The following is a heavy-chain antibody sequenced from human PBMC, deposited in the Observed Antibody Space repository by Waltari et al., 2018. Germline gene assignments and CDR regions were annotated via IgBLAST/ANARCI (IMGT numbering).Heavy chain of an antibody. Sequence: QVQLLQSGGEMRKPGASVKVSCQASGYTFNKFGITWVRQAPGQGLEWVAVILYDGSYKNYADSVKGRFTISRDNSKNTLYLQMNSLRVEDTDVYYCARGAVVGVDAFDIWGQGTMVTVSS. CDR2: ILYDGSYK. CDR3: ARGAVVGVDAFDI. J-gene: IGHJ3*02. V-gene: IGHV3-33*01. D-gene: IGHD6-19*01. CDR1: GYTFNKFG.